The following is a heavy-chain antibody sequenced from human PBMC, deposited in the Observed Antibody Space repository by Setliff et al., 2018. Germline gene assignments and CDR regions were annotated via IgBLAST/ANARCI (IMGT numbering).Heavy chain of an antibody. D-gene: IGHD1-1*01. J-gene: IGHJ4*02. V-gene: IGHV4-39*01. CDR3: ARTGTYRYFDY. CDR1: GDSITNMSFY. Sequence: SETLSLTCTVSGDSITNMSFYWGWIRQPPGKGLEWIGRIYYRGDTYYNASLKSRLTLSVDTSKNQVSLNLRSVTAADTAVYYCARTGTYRYFDYWGQGTQVTVSS. CDR2: IYYRGDT.